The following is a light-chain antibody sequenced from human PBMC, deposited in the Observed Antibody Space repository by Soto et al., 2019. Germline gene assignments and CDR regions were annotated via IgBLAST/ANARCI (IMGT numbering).Light chain of an antibody. J-gene: IGKJ1*01. V-gene: IGKV1-8*01. CDR3: QQYYSYSWT. CDR2: AAS. CDR1: QGISSY. Sequence: AIGMTQSPPSLSASTGDRVTITCRASQGISSYLAWYQQKPGKAPKLLIYAASTLQSGVPSRFSGSGSGTDFTLTISCLQSEDFATYYCQQYYSYSWTFGQGTKVDIK.